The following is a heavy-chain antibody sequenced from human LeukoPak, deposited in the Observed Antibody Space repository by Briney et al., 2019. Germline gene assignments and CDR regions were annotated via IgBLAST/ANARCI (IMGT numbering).Heavy chain of an antibody. J-gene: IGHJ6*02. CDR3: AREEKQQLVPWYYYYYGMDV. CDR1: GFTFSSYW. CDR2: IKQDGSEK. V-gene: IGHV3-7*01. D-gene: IGHD6-13*01. Sequence: GGSLRLSCAASGFTFSSYWMSWVRQAPGKGLEWVANIKQDGSEKYYVDSVKGRFTISRDNAKNSLYLQMNSLRAEDTAVYYCAREEKQQLVPWYYYYYGMDVWGQGTLVTVSS.